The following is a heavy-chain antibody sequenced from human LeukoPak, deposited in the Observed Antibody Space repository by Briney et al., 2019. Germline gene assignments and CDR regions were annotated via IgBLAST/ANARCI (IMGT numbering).Heavy chain of an antibody. CDR1: GGSISSYY. J-gene: IGHJ4*02. CDR2: IYYSGST. V-gene: IGHV4-59*08. Sequence: SETLSLTCTVSGGSISSYYWSWIRQPPGKGLEWIGYIYYSGSTNYNPSLKSRVTISVDTSKNQFSLKLSSVTAADTAVYYRARIGTDYGGNSYFDYWGQGTLVTVSS. CDR3: ARIGTDYGGNSYFDY. D-gene: IGHD4-23*01.